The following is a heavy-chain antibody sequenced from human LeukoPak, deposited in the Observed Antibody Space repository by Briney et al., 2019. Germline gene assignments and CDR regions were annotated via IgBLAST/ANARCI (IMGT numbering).Heavy chain of an antibody. CDR1: GGSISSYY. Sequence: SETLSLTCTVSGGSISSYYWSWIRQPPGKGLEWIGYIYYSGSTNYNPSLKSRVTISVDTSKNQFSLKLSSVTAADTAVYYCARPVPINWFDPWGQGTLVTVSS. J-gene: IGHJ5*02. CDR3: ARPVPINWFDP. CDR2: IYYSGST. V-gene: IGHV4-59*01.